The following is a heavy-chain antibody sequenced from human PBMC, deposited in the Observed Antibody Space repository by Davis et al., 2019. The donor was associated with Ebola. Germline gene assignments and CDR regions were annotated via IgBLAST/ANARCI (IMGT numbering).Heavy chain of an antibody. Sequence: SVKVSCKASGGTFSSFAISWVRQAPGQGLEWMGGIIPIFGTANYAQKFQGRVTITADESTSTAYMELSSLRSEDTAVYYCARGRTLSRYDSSGYYYYYGMDVWGKGTTVTVSS. CDR3: ARGRTLSRYDSSGYYYYYGMDV. CDR1: GGTFSSFA. V-gene: IGHV1-69*13. D-gene: IGHD3-22*01. CDR2: IIPIFGTA. J-gene: IGHJ6*04.